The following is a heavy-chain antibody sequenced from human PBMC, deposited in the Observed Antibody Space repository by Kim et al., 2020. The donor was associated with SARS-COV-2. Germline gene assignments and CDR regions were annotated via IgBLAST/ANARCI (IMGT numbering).Heavy chain of an antibody. CDR3: ASHQGFGVPPNV. V-gene: IGHV4-31*03. CDR1: GGSIYRANYY. D-gene: IGHD3-10*01. J-gene: IGHJ6*02. Sequence: SETLSLTCNVSGGSIYRANYYWGWIRQHPGKGLEWIGYIYFSGSTFYNPSLRSRLTISMDTPMNQFSLQLTSVTAADAAVYYCASHQGFGVPPNVWGQGT. CDR2: IYFSGST.